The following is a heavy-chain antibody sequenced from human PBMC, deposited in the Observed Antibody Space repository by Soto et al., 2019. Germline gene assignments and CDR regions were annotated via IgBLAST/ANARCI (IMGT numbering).Heavy chain of an antibody. CDR3: AREEFGAGTPSFDY. CDR2: ISSSSSYI. Sequence: GGSLRLSCAASGFTFSSYSMNWVRQAPGKGLEWVSSISSSSSYIYYADSVKGRFTISRDNAKNSLYLQMNSLRAEDTAVYYCAREEFGAGTPSFDYWGQGTLVTVSS. CDR1: GFTFSSYS. D-gene: IGHD6-19*01. J-gene: IGHJ4*02. V-gene: IGHV3-21*01.